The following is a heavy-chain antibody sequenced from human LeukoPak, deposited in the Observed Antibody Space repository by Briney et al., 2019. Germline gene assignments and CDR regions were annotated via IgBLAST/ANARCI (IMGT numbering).Heavy chain of an antibody. Sequence: SETLSLTCAVYGGSFSGYYWSWIRQPPGKGLEWIGEINHSGSTNYNPSLKSRVTISVDTSKNQFSLKLSSVTAADTAVYYCARGHLIVVVPAAIIGGWFDPWCQGTLVTVSS. V-gene: IGHV4-34*01. CDR2: INHSGST. CDR3: ARGHLIVVVPAAIIGGWFDP. D-gene: IGHD2-2*01. CDR1: GGSFSGYY. J-gene: IGHJ5*02.